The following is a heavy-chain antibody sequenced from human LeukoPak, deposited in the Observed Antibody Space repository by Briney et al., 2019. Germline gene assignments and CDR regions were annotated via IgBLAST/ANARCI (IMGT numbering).Heavy chain of an antibody. J-gene: IGHJ6*03. Sequence: SETLSLTCTVSGGSISNYYWSWIRQPPGKGLEWIGYIPYIGSTKYNPSFKSRVTISEDTSKKHFSLKLSSVTAADTAVYYCAGSYHYYMDVWGKGTTVTVSS. V-gene: IGHV4-59*01. CDR1: GGSISNYY. CDR2: IPYIGST. CDR3: AGSYHYYMDV.